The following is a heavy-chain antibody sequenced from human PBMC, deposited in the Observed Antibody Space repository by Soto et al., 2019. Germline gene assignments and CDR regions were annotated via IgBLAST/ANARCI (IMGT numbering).Heavy chain of an antibody. J-gene: IGHJ4*02. V-gene: IGHV5-51*01. D-gene: IGHD3-9*01. CDR3: ARPIPLYDILTGYYFDY. CDR2: IYPGDSDT. CDR1: GYSFTSYW. Sequence: GESLKISCKGSGYSFTSYWIGWVRQMPGKGLEWMGIIYPGDSDTRYSPSFQGQVTISADKSISPAYLQWSSLKASDTAMYYCARPIPLYDILTGYYFDYWGQGTLVTVSS.